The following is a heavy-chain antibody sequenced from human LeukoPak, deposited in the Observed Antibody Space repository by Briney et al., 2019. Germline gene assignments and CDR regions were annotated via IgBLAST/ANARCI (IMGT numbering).Heavy chain of an antibody. D-gene: IGHD5-18*01. CDR3: ASLNVHRRMVNFFDS. Sequence: PRESLNTSSKSSGYPFVDSRGSGGRQMPGKGLEWMGRIDPGDSYTNYSPSFQGHVTISADKSVSTAYLQWSSLKASDTAMYYSASLNVHRRMVNFFDSWGQGTLVTVSS. J-gene: IGHJ4*02. CDR2: IDPGDSYT. CDR1: GYPFVDSRG. V-gene: IGHV5-10-1*01.